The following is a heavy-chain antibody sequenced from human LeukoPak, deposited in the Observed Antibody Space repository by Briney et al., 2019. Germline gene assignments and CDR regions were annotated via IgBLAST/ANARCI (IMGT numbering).Heavy chain of an antibody. D-gene: IGHD6-19*01. CDR3: ARATSIAVAGYDYYYVDV. CDR2: INPNGDGT. Sequence: ASVKVSCKAPGYTFSGYYMHWVRQAPGQGLEWMGWINPNGDGTNYAQKFQGRVTMTRDTSISTAYMGLTRLRSDDTAVYYCARATSIAVAGYDYYYVDVWGKGTTVTVSS. CDR1: GYTFSGYY. J-gene: IGHJ6*03. V-gene: IGHV1-2*02.